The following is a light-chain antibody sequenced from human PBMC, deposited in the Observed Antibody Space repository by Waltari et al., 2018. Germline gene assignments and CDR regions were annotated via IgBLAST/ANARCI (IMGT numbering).Light chain of an antibody. CDR2: AAS. CDR1: QSIGSF. V-gene: IGKV1-39*01. J-gene: IGKJ1*01. Sequence: DIQMTQSPSSLSASVGDTVTITCRASQSIGSFLNWHQQKPGKAPELLIYAASTLASGVPSRFSGTESGTDFTLTITSLHPEDFATYYCQQSYNIPPSFGQGTKVEIK. CDR3: QQSYNIPPS.